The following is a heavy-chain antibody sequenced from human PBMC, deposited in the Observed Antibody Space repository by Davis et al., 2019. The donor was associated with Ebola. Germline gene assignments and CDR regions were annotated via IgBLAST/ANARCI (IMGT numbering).Heavy chain of an antibody. J-gene: IGHJ4*02. CDR1: GYTFTSYC. V-gene: IGHV1-18*04. CDR2: ISAYNGNT. D-gene: IGHD1-1*01. Sequence: ASVKVSCKASGYTFTSYCISGVRHAPGQGLAWMGWISAYNGNTNYAQKLQGRVNMTSDTATTTAYMEVGSLRSDDTAVYYCARAQFPTTSDHWGQGTLVTVSS. CDR3: ARAQFPTTSDH.